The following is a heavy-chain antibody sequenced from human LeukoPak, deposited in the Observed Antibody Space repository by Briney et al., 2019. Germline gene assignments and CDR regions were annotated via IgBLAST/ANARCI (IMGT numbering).Heavy chain of an antibody. CDR1: GGSISSGGYH. Sequence: SETLSLTCSVSGGSISSGGYHWSWIRQHPGQGLEWIGYIYYSGNTYYNPSLKSRLTISIDTSKTQFSLKLKSVTAADTAVYYCARHYPSSDWGAFDFWGPGTMVTVSS. CDR2: IYYSGNT. CDR3: ARHYPSSDWGAFDF. V-gene: IGHV4-31*03. D-gene: IGHD3-10*01. J-gene: IGHJ3*01.